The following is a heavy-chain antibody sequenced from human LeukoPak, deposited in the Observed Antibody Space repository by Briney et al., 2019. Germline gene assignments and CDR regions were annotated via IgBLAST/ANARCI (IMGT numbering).Heavy chain of an antibody. V-gene: IGHV3-33*01. CDR3: ARDLGETAAAGYYGMDV. J-gene: IGHJ6*02. CDR2: IWYDGSNK. CDR1: GFTFSSYG. D-gene: IGHD6-13*01. Sequence: GGALRLSCAAPGFTFSSYGMHWVRQAPGKGLEWVALIWYDGSNKYYADSVKGRFTISRDNFENTLYLQMNSLRAEDMAVYYCARDLGETAAAGYYGMDVWGQGTTVTVSS.